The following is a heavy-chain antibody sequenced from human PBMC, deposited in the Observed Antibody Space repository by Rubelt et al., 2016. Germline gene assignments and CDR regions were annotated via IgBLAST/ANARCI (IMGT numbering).Heavy chain of an antibody. V-gene: IGHV6-1*01. J-gene: IGHJ3*02. D-gene: IGHD2-15*01. CDR3: ARTPGLYDAFDI. CDR2: TYYRSKWYN. Sequence: RDLEWLGRTYYRSKWYNDYAVSVKSRITNNPDTSKNQFSLQLNSVTPEDTAVYYCARTPGLYDAFDIWGQGTMVTVSS.